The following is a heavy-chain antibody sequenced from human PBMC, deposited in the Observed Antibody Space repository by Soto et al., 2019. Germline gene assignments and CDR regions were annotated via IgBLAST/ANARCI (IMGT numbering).Heavy chain of an antibody. Sequence: LRLSCAASGFTFSSYAMSWVRQAPGKGLEWVSAISGSGGSTYYADSVKGRFTISRDNSKNTLYLQMNSLRAEDTAVYYCATSPCSSTSCYLTPPLEHYYYYYGMDVWGQGTTVTVSS. CDR2: ISGSGGST. J-gene: IGHJ6*02. V-gene: IGHV3-23*01. D-gene: IGHD2-2*01. CDR3: ATSPCSSTSCYLTPPLEHYYYYYGMDV. CDR1: GFTFSSYA.